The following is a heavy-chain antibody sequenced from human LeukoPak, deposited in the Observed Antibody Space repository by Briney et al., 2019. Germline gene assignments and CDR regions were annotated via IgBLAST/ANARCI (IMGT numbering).Heavy chain of an antibody. CDR2: IGPTGAGA. CDR3: VNDLHGDVAF. Sequence: GGSLRLSCSASGFMFSPFSMHWVRQAPGKGLEYVSAIGPTGAGAYYADSVKGRFTISRDNSKNTLYLQMNSLRTEDTAVYYCVNDLHGDVAFWGQGILVAVSS. D-gene: IGHD4-17*01. J-gene: IGHJ4*02. CDR1: GFMFSPFS. V-gene: IGHV3-64D*08.